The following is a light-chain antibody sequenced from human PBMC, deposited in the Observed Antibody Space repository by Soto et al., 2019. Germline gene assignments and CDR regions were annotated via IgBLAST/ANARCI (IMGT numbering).Light chain of an antibody. J-gene: IGKJ1*01. V-gene: IGKV1-5*01. Sequence: DIQMTQSPSTLSASVGDRVTITCRASQSISSWLAWYQHKPGKAPKLLIYSASSLESGVPSRFSGSGSGTEFTLTISSLQPDDFATYYCQHYNTYRWTFGQGTKV. CDR3: QHYNTYRWT. CDR2: SAS. CDR1: QSISSW.